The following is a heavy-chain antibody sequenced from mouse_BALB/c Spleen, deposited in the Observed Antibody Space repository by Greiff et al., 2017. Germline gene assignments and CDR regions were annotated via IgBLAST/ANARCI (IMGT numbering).Heavy chain of an antibody. Sequence: VQLKESGGGLVQPGGSRKLSCAASGFTFSSFGMHWVRQAPEKGLEWVAYISSGSSTIYYADTVKGRFTISRDNPKNTLFLQMTSLRSEDTAMYYCASRYFDYWGQGTTLTVSS. CDR2: ISSGSSTI. CDR3: ASRYFDY. CDR1: GFTFSSFG. J-gene: IGHJ2*01. V-gene: IGHV5-17*02.